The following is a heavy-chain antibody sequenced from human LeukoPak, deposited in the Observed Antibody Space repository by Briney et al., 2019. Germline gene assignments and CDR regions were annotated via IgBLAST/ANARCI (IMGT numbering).Heavy chain of an antibody. V-gene: IGHV4-59*01. CDR2: IYYTGTT. J-gene: IGHJ4*02. Sequence: PSETLSLTCTVSSGSINSYYWSWIRQPPGKGLEWIGYIYYTGTTNYNPSLKSRVTLSLDTAKNQFSLKLSSVTAADAAIYYCATETGVYFEYWGQGTLVTVST. CDR3: ATETGVYFEY. CDR1: SGSINSYY. D-gene: IGHD3-10*01.